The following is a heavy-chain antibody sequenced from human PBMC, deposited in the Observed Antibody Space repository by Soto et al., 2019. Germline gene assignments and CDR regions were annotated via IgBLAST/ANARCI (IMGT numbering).Heavy chain of an antibody. V-gene: IGHV3-74*01. J-gene: IGHJ5*02. CDR2: INGDGTST. Sequence: EVQLVESGGGLVQTGGSLRLSCAASGFPFSSYWMHWVRQAPGEGLVWVARINGDGTSTNYADSVKGRFTISRDNGQNTVYLQMNRLIAEDTAVYSCARGLYHKYGQHHWGQGTLVTVSS. D-gene: IGHD2-2*01. CDR1: GFPFSSYW. CDR3: ARGLYHKYGQHH.